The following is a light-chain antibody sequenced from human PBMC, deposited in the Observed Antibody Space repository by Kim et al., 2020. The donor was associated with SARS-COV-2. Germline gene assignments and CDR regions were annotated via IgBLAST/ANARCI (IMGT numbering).Light chain of an antibody. V-gene: IGKV1-39*01. CDR1: QGVSGW. CDR3: QQSYSFPRT. CDR2: RTS. Sequence: ASVGGRVTMTCRASQGVSGWLNWYQQKPGRAPHLLVYRTSTLQTGVPPRFSGSGSGTDFTLTISSLQPEDFAAYYCQQSYSFPRTFGQGTKVDIK. J-gene: IGKJ1*01.